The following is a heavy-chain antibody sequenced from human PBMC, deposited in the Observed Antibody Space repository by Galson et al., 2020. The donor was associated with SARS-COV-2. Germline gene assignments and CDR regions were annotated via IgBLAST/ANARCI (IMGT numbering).Heavy chain of an antibody. D-gene: IGHD5-18*01. V-gene: IGHV3-21*01. CDR3: AGVDTIKDY. Sequence: TGGSLRLSCAASEFIFTTYSMNWVRQAPGRGLEWVSSLTSSGSFYADSVKGRFTISRDDAKNSLYLQMNSLRAEDMAIYYCAGVDTIKDYWGQGTLVTVSS. CDR2: LTSSGSF. CDR1: EFIFTTYS. J-gene: IGHJ4*02.